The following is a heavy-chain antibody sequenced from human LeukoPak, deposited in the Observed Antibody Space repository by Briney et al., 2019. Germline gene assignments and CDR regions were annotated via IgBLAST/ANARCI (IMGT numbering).Heavy chain of an antibody. J-gene: IGHJ4*02. CDR3: ARDPNFSGSYPY. CDR1: GFSFSHSA. D-gene: IGHD1-26*01. Sequence: GGSLRLSCAASGFSFSHSAMHWVRRAPGKGLEWVAFIRYDGSDKYYADSVKGRFTISRDTSRNTLYLQMNGLRDEDTAVYYCARDPNFSGSYPYWGQGTLVTVSS. CDR2: IRYDGSDK. V-gene: IGHV3-30*02.